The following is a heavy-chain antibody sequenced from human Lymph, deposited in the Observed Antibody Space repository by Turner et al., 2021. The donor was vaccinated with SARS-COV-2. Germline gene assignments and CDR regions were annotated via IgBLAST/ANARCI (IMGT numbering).Heavy chain of an antibody. D-gene: IGHD2-21*02. CDR3: ARETVNNWVDP. Sequence: QVLLQELRPTRVPPLGPLSLPCTVSGGSMNSNYWSWIRQPPGKRLAWIGYNYYRGSTNYSPSVKGRVTISVDTSKNQFSLKLTSVTAADTAIYYWARETVNNWVDPWGQGILVTVSS. V-gene: IGHV4-59*01. J-gene: IGHJ5*02. CDR1: GGSMNSNY. CDR2: NYYRGST.